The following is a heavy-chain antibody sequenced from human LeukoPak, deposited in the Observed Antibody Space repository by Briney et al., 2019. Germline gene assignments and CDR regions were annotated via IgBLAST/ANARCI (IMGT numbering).Heavy chain of an antibody. CDR3: ATVEMPIDY. V-gene: IGHV3-21*01. CDR1: GFTFSSFT. D-gene: IGHD5-24*01. Sequence: PGGSLRLSCAASGFTFSSFTMNWVRQAPGKGLEWVSSISSSLYIYYADSVKGRFTISRDNAKNSLYLQMNSLRAEDTAVYYCATVEMPIDYWGQGTLVTVSS. CDR2: ISSSLYI. J-gene: IGHJ4*02.